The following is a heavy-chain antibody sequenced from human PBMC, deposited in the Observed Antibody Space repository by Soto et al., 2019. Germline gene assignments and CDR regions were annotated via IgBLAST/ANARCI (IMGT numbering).Heavy chain of an antibody. Sequence: GASVKVSCKASGGTFSSYAISWVRQAPGQGLEWMGGIIPIFGTANYAQKFQGRVTITADESTSTAYMELSSLRSEDTAVYYCARGAGQPEYYYGMDVWGQGTTVTVSS. V-gene: IGHV1-69*13. CDR1: GGTFSSYA. D-gene: IGHD5-18*01. J-gene: IGHJ6*02. CDR2: IIPIFGTA. CDR3: ARGAGQPEYYYGMDV.